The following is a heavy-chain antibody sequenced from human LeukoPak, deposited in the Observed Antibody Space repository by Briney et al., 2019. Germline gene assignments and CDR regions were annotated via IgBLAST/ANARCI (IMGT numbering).Heavy chain of an antibody. CDR3: AKDITPGGYNWFDP. D-gene: IGHD1-14*01. J-gene: IGHJ5*02. V-gene: IGHV3-23*01. CDR2: ISGSGGST. CDR1: GFTFSSYA. Sequence: GGSLRLSCAASGFTFSSYAMSWVRQAPGKGLEWVSVISGSGGSTYYADSVKGRFTISRDNSKNTLYLQMNSLRAEDTAVYYCAKDITPGGYNWFDPWGQGTLVTVSS.